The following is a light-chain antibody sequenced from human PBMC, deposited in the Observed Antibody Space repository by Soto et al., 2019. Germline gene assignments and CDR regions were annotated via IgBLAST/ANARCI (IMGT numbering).Light chain of an antibody. CDR3: ASWDVSLNAVL. J-gene: IGLJ2*01. Sequence: QSVLTQPPSVSAAPGQKVTISCSGSSSNIGRNYVSWYQQLPGTAPKLLIYNTNQRPSGVPDRFSASKSGTSASLAISGLQSEDEAVYYCASWDVSLNAVLFGGGTKVTVL. CDR1: SSNIGRNY. CDR2: NTN. V-gene: IGLV1-44*01.